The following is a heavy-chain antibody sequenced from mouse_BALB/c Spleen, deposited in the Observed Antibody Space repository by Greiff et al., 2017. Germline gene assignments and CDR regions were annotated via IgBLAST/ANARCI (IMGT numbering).Heavy chain of an antibody. V-gene: IGHV6-6*02. CDR2: IRLKSNNYAT. J-gene: IGHJ4*01. CDR3: TRFQLGRGYAMDY. CDR1: GFTFSNYW. D-gene: IGHD4-1*02. Sequence: EVKVEESGGGLVQPGGSMKLSCVASGFTFSNYWMNWVRQSPEKGLEWVAEIRLKSNNYATHYAESVKGRFTISRDDSKSSVYLQMNNLRAEDTGIYYCTRFQLGRGYAMDYWGQGTSVTVSS.